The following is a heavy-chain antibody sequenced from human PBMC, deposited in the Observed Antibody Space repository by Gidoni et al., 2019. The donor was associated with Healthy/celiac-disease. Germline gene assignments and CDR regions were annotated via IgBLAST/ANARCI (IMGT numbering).Heavy chain of an antibody. Sequence: EVQLLGAGGGLVQHGGSLRLCCAPSGSTFSSYAMSWVRRAPGKGLDWVSAISGSGGSTYYSDSGKGRFTISRDNSKNTLYLQMNSLRAEDTAVYYCAKEVSADYWGQGTLVTVSS. CDR2: ISGSGGST. CDR1: GSTFSSYA. V-gene: IGHV3-23*01. J-gene: IGHJ4*02. CDR3: AKEVSADY.